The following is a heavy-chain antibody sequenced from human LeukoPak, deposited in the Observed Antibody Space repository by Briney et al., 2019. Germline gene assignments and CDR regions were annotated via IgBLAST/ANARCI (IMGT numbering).Heavy chain of an antibody. CDR3: ARVLSGSWDWFDP. V-gene: IGHV3-11*04. CDR1: GFTFSDYY. D-gene: IGHD3-22*01. CDR2: ISSSGSMT. J-gene: IGHJ5*02. Sequence: GGSLRLSCATSGFTFSDYYMNWIRQAPGKGLEWVSYISSSGSMTHYADSVKGRFTISRDNAKNTVYLQMNSLRAEDTAVYYCARVLSGSWDWFDPWGQGTLVTVSS.